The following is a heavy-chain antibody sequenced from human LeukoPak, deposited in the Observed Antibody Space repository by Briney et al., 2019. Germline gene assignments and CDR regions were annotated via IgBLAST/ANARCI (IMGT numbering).Heavy chain of an antibody. Sequence: GGSLRLSCEVSGFTFSDHYMSWIRQAPGKRLEWVSYISSGSTYTNYADSVEGRFTISRDNAKNTLYLQMNSLRAEDTAVYYCARDGTAPGDYWGQGTLVTVSS. D-gene: IGHD1-7*01. CDR3: ARDGTAPGDY. CDR2: ISSGSTYT. J-gene: IGHJ4*02. V-gene: IGHV3-11*06. CDR1: GFTFSDHY.